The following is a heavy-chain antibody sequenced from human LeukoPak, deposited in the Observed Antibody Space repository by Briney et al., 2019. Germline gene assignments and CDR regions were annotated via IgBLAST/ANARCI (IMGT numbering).Heavy chain of an antibody. D-gene: IGHD2-15*01. CDR2: ICSSSSYI. CDR1: GLTFSIYS. Sequence: TGGSLRLSCAASGLTFSIYSMNWVRQAPGKALEWVSSICSSSSYIYYPDSVKSQFIISEVNAQNPLYLQMNELRAHDTAVYYGARLPDIEGPDVKYWGQGTLVTVSS. V-gene: IGHV3-21*06. J-gene: IGHJ4*02. CDR3: ARLPDIEGPDVKY.